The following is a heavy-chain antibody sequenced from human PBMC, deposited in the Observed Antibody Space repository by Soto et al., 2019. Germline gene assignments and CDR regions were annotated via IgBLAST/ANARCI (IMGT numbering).Heavy chain of an antibody. CDR1: GASITNGDYY. D-gene: IGHD2-2*01. CDR3: ARDAPGEAPY. CDR2: INYRGTT. J-gene: IGHJ4*02. Sequence: QVQLQESGPGLVRPSQTLSLTCTVSGASITNGDYYWNWIRQHPGKGLEWIGYINYRGTTFYNPSLKSRVFISVETSKNQFSLNLSSVTAADTAVYFCARDAPGEAPYWGQGTLVTVSS. V-gene: IGHV4-31*03.